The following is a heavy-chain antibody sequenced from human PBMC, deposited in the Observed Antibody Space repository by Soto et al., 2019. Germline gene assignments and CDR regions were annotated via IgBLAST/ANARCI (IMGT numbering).Heavy chain of an antibody. D-gene: IGHD3-10*01. Sequence: QVQLQQWGAGLLKPSETLSLTCAVYGGSFSAYYWNWIRQPPGKGLEWIGEINQSGSTNYNPSLKSRATISADTSKKQFSLKLSSVTAADTAVYYCAGGRGVRGTIVATYYYYGVDVWGQGTTVTVSS. V-gene: IGHV4-34*01. CDR2: INQSGST. CDR3: AGGRGVRGTIVATYYYYGVDV. CDR1: GGSFSAYY. J-gene: IGHJ6*02.